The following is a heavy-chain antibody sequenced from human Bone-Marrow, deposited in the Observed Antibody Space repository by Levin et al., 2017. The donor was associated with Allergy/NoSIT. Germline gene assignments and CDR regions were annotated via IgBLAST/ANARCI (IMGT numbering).Heavy chain of an antibody. D-gene: IGHD6-19*01. J-gene: IGHJ4*02. CDR1: GFTFNIYA. Sequence: GGSLRLSCAASGFTFNIYAMTWVRQAPGKGLEWVSSISGNGANTYYADSVKGRFTISRDNSKNTLYLQMNSLGAEDTAVYYCAKDDGGWFASDYWGQGTLVTVSS. CDR3: AKDDGGWFASDY. V-gene: IGHV3-23*01. CDR2: ISGNGANT.